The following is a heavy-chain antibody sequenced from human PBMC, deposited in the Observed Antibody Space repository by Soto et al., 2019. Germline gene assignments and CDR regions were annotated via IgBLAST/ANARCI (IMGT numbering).Heavy chain of an antibody. V-gene: IGHV3-11*04. CDR2: ISGTGTNT. CDR1: GFSFSNYY. D-gene: IGHD5-18*01. CDR3: ARERRPDMGY. Sequence: GGSLRLSCAASGFSFSNYYMSWIRQAPGKGLEWVSYISGTGTNTFYADSVKGRFTISRDNAKNSLYLQMNSLRAEDTAVYYCARERRPDMGYWCQGTLVTVSS. J-gene: IGHJ4*02.